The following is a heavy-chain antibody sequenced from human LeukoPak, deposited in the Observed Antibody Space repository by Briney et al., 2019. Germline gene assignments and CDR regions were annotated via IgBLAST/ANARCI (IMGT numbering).Heavy chain of an antibody. J-gene: IGHJ4*02. V-gene: IGHV3-23*01. CDR1: GFTFSNYV. Sequence: GGSLRLSCAASGFTFSNYVMNWVRQAPGKGVEWVSAIRNGGGTTYNADSVKGRFTISRENSKNTLFLQMNSLRAEDTAVYYCATEPYDSSGHYFSHFDYWGQGSLVTVSS. CDR2: IRNGGGTT. D-gene: IGHD3-22*01. CDR3: ATEPYDSSGHYFSHFDY.